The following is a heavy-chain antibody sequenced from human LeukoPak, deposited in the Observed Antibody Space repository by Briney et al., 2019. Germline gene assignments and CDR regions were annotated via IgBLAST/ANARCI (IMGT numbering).Heavy chain of an antibody. J-gene: IGHJ4*02. Sequence: WVRQAPGKGLEWVGRIKSETDDGTTESAAPVKGRFTISRDDSKNTLYLQMNSLKTEDTAVYYCTTGPYDYWGQGTLVTVSS. V-gene: IGHV3-15*01. CDR2: IKSETDDGTT. CDR3: TTGPYDY.